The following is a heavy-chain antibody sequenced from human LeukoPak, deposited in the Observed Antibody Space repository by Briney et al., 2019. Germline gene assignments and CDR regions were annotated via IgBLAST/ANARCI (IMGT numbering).Heavy chain of an antibody. CDR3: AEDWGITMIVVVISGLDY. J-gene: IGHJ4*02. Sequence: GGSLRLSCAASGFTFSSYAMSWVRQAPGKGLEWVSAISGSGGSTYYADSVKGRFTISRDDSKNTLYLQMNSLRAEDTAVYYCAEDWGITMIVVVISGLDYWGQGTLVTVSS. D-gene: IGHD3-22*01. V-gene: IGHV3-23*01. CDR1: GFTFSSYA. CDR2: ISGSGGST.